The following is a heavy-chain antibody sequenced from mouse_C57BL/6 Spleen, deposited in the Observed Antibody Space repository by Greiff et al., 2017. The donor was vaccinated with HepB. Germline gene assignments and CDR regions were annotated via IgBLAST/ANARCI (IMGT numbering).Heavy chain of an antibody. J-gene: IGHJ4*01. D-gene: IGHD3-2*02. CDR2: INPSSGYT. CDR1: GYTFTSYT. V-gene: IGHV1-4*01. Sequence: QVQLQQSGAELARPGASVKMSCKASGYTFTSYTMHWVKQRPGQGLEWIGYINPSSGYTKYNQKFKDKATLTADKSSSTAYMQLSSLTSEDSAVYYCARGAQAMDYAMDYWGQGTSVTVSS. CDR3: ARGAQAMDYAMDY.